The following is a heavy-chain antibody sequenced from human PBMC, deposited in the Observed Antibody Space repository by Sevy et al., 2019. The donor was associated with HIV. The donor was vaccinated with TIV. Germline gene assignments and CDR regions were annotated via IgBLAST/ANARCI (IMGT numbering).Heavy chain of an antibody. J-gene: IGHJ6*02. CDR1: GGSVSSGSYY. D-gene: IGHD5-18*01. Sequence: SETLSLTCTVSGGSVSSGSYYWSWIRQPPGKGLEWIGYIYYSGSTNYNPSLKSRVTISVDTSKNQFSLKLSSVTAADTVVYYCARDRRGYSYGYTSYCCLGMDVWGQGTTVTVSS. CDR2: IYYSGST. V-gene: IGHV4-61*01. CDR3: ARDRRGYSYGYTSYCCLGMDV.